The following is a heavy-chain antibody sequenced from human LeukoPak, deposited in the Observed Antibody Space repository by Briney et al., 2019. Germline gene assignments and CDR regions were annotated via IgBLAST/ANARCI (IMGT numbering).Heavy chain of an antibody. D-gene: IGHD3-10*01. V-gene: IGHV4-4*07. J-gene: IGHJ2*01. CDR2: IYTSGST. CDR3: ARDLWDLRFGERTNWYFDL. Sequence: SETLSLTCTVSGGSISSYYWSWIRQPAGKGLEWIGRIYTSGSTNYNPPLKSRATMSVDTSKNQFSLKLSSVTAADTAVNYCARDLWDLRFGERTNWYFDLWGRGTLVTVSS. CDR1: GGSISSYY.